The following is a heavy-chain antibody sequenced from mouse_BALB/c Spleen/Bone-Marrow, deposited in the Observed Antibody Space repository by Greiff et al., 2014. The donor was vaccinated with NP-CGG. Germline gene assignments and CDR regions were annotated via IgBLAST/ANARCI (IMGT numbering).Heavy chain of an antibody. J-gene: IGHJ4*01. Sequence: VHLVESGPGLVAPSQSPSISCTVSGFSLTSYGVHWVRQPPGKDLEWLGVIWADGSTNYNSALMSRLSISKDNSKSQVFLKMNSLQTDDTAMYYCARITTATGAMDYWGQGTSVTVSS. CDR2: IWADGST. CDR3: ARITTATGAMDY. V-gene: IGHV2-9*02. D-gene: IGHD1-2*01. CDR1: GFSLTSYG.